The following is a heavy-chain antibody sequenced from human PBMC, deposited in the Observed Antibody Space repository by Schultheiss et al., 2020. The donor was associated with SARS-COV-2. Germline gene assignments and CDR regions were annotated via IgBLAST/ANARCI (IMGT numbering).Heavy chain of an antibody. V-gene: IGHV1-69*13. D-gene: IGHD6-6*01. Sequence: SVKVSCKASGGTFSSYAISWVRQAPGQGLEWMGGIIPIFGTANYAQKFQGRVTITADESTSTAYMELSSLRSEDTAVYYCAGGGIAARFSKHLYSHNWFDPWSREPWSPSPQ. J-gene: IGHJ5*02. CDR1: GGTFSSYA. CDR3: AGGGIAARFSKHLYSHNWFDP. CDR2: IIPIFGTA.